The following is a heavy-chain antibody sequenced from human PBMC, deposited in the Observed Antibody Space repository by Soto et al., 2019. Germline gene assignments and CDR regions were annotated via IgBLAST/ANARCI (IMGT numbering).Heavy chain of an antibody. CDR1: GFTFGSHG. CDR2: ISYDETNE. J-gene: IGHJ6*02. CDR3: AKDLRTTISDYGMDV. V-gene: IGHV3-30*18. Sequence: VLLVESGGGLVKPGGSLRLSCAASGFTFGSHGMHWVRQAPGKGLEWVAVISYDETNEHYVDSVKGRFTISRDNSKSILYLQMNRLRPEDTAVYKCAKDLRTTISDYGMDVWGQGTTVTVSS.